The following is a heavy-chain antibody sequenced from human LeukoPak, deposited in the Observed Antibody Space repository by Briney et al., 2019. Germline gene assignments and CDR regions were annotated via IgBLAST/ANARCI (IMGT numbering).Heavy chain of an antibody. V-gene: IGHV3-11*06. D-gene: IGHD5/OR15-5a*01. CDR3: TRDPRVADY. Sequence: GGSLRLSCAASGFTLSGSYMTWIRPAPGRGLEWLSYISGTSSGTKYADSVKGRFTISRDNAKNSLYLQMNSLRAEDTAVYYCTRDPRVADYWGQGTLVTVSS. CDR1: GFTLSGSY. CDR2: ISGTSSGT. J-gene: IGHJ4*02.